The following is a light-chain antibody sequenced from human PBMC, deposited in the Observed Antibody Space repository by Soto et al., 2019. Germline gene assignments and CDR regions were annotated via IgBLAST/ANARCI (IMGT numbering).Light chain of an antibody. CDR1: QNIHNH. Sequence: DKLMSQSPATLSVSPGERVTLSCRASQNIHNHMSWFLQKPGQTPRLLIYDAIIRAPDVPARFSGSWSGTKLTLTMSCLQSDEFSVYYCQQYDAWPLTFGGGTKVEIK. CDR3: QQYDAWPLT. CDR2: DAI. J-gene: IGKJ4*01. V-gene: IGKV3-15*01.